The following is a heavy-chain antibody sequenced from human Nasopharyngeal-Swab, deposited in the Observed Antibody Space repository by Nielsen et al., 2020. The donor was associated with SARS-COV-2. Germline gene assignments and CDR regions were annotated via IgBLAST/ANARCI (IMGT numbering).Heavy chain of an antibody. Sequence: GGSLRLSCAASGFTFSSYWMSWVRQAPGKGLEWVANIKQDGSEKYYVDSVKGRFTISRDNAKNSLYLQMNSLRAEDTAVYYCARDDYVWGSYRYTTYFDYWGQGTLVTVSS. J-gene: IGHJ4*02. CDR1: GFTFSSYW. V-gene: IGHV3-7*01. D-gene: IGHD3-16*02. CDR2: IKQDGSEK. CDR3: ARDDYVWGSYRYTTYFDY.